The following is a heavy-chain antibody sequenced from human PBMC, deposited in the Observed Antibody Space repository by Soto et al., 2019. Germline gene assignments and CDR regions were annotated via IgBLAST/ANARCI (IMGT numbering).Heavy chain of an antibody. D-gene: IGHD3-3*01. V-gene: IGHV1-8*01. CDR3: ARDRWRRVTIFGVVTMDV. J-gene: IGHJ6*04. CDR1: GYTFTSYD. CDR2: MNPNSGNT. Sequence: GASVKVSCKASGYTFTSYDINWVRQATGQGLEWMGWMNPNSGNTGYAQKFQGRVTMTRNTSISTAYMELSSLRSDDTAVYYCARDRWRRVTIFGVVTMDVWGKGTTVTVSS.